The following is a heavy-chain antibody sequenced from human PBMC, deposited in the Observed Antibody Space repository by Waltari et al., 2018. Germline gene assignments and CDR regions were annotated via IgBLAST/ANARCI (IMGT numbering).Heavy chain of an antibody. CDR3: ARDRGRGLYLDS. J-gene: IGHJ4*02. D-gene: IGHD2-15*01. V-gene: IGHV4-4*02. Sequence: QVHLQESGPGLVKPSGTLSPTCAVSGDSLSSNYWWSWVRQPPGKGLGWVGQVHRSGKINYSPSLESRVTMSMDTSNNQFSLRVTSATASDTAVYYCARDRGRGLYLDSWGQGTLVTVSP. CDR1: GDSLSSNYW. CDR2: VHRSGKI.